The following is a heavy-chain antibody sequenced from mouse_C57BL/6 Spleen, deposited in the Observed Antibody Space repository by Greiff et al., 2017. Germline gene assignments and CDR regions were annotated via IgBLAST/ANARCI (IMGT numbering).Heavy chain of an antibody. CDR1: GYTFTSYW. J-gene: IGHJ3*01. Sequence: QVQLQQPGAELVMPGASVKLSCKASGYTFTSYWMHWVKQRPGQGLEWIGEIDPSDSYTNYNQKFKGKSTLTVDKSSSTAYMQLSSLTSEDSAVYYCATYGYVAYWGQVTLVTFSA. CDR2: IDPSDSYT. CDR3: ATYGYVAY. V-gene: IGHV1-69*01. D-gene: IGHD2-2*01.